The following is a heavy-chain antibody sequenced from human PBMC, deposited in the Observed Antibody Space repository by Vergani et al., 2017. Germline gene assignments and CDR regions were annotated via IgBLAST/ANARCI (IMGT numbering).Heavy chain of an antibody. CDR1: GYSFTNYW. D-gene: IGHD6-19*01. J-gene: IGHJ6*02. Sequence: EVQLVQSGAEVRKPGESLKISCEVSGYSFTNYWIGWVRQMPGKGLEWMGIFFPGDSDTRYSPSFQGLVTISGDKSISTAYLQWSSLKASDTAMYYCARQVAVAGKWWGPYYYYGMDVWGQGTTVTVSS. CDR2: FFPGDSDT. V-gene: IGHV5-51*01. CDR3: ARQVAVAGKWWGPYYYYGMDV.